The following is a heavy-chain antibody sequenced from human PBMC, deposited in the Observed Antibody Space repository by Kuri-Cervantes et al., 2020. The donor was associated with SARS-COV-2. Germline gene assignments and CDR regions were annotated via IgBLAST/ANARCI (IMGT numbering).Heavy chain of an antibody. Sequence: SETLSLTCAVSGYSISSGYYWGWIRQPPGKGLEWIGSIYHSGGTYYNPSLKSRVTISVDTSKNQFSLKLSSVTAADTAVYYSARLASSRGTREFDYWGQGTLVTVSS. J-gene: IGHJ4*02. CDR2: IYHSGGT. D-gene: IGHD2-8*01. CDR3: ARLASSRGTREFDY. V-gene: IGHV4-38-2*01. CDR1: GYSISSGYY.